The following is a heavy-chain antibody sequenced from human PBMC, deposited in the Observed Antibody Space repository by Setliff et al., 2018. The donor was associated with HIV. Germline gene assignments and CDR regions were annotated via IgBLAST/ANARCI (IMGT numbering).Heavy chain of an antibody. J-gene: IGHJ3*02. D-gene: IGHD4-17*01. CDR2: IYYSGST. CDR1: GGSIWNYY. CDR3: ARHVNPYAPLGAYDI. Sequence: PSETLSLTCTVSGGSIWNYYWSWIRQPPGRGLEWIGTIYYSGSTYYNPSLKSRVTISVDTSKNQFSLKLGSVTAADTAVYYCARHVNPYAPLGAYDIWGQGTMVTVSS. V-gene: IGHV4-39*01.